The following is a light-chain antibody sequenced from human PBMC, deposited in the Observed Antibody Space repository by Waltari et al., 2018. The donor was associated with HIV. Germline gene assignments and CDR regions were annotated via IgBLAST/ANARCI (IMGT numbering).Light chain of an antibody. J-gene: IGKJ4*01. CDR3: QQTFTLPLT. CDR1: QHVDKY. V-gene: IGKV1-39*01. Sequence: DIHITQSPSSLSASIGDSVTITCRTSQHVDKYLNWYQQRPGKAPRLLVFTASTLHTGVPSRFTATGSGTTFSLAIASLQPDDIATYYCQQTFTLPLTFGGGTKLEI. CDR2: TAS.